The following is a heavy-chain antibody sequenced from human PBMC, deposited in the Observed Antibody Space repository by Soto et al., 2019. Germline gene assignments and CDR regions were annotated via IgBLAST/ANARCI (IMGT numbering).Heavy chain of an antibody. D-gene: IGHD3-22*01. Sequence: QVQLVQSGAEVKKPGSSVKVSCKASGGTFSSLDINWVRQAPGQGLEWMGGIIPISETTNYAQIFQGRVSMVADKSTSTSYMELRRLRSEDTAVYYCPRALLSHSYDSGGYDSYFHSMDVWGQGTRVTVSS. J-gene: IGHJ6*03. CDR1: GGTFSSLD. CDR3: PRALLSHSYDSGGYDSYFHSMDV. V-gene: IGHV1-69*06. CDR2: IIPISETT.